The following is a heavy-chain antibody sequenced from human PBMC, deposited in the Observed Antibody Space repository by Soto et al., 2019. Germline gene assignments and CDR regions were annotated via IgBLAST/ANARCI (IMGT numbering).Heavy chain of an antibody. D-gene: IGHD2-8*01. CDR1: GYTFTGYY. J-gene: IGHJ5*02. Sequence: GASVKVSCKASGYTFTGYYMHWVRQAPGQGLEWMGWINPNSGGTNYAQKFQGWVTMTRDTSISTAYMELSRLRSDDTAVYYCARGTNVRLVRGITRKWFDPWGQGTLVTVSS. CDR3: ARGTNVRLVRGITRKWFDP. CDR2: INPNSGGT. V-gene: IGHV1-2*04.